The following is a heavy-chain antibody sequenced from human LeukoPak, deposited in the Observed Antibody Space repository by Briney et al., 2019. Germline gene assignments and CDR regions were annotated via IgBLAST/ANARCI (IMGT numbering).Heavy chain of an antibody. CDR3: ARTSGGIYDSSGYYTY. CDR1: GGSFRGYY. Sequence: SETLSLTCAVYGGSFRGYYGSWIRQPPGKGLDWIGEINHSGSTNYNPSLKSRVTISVDTSKNQFSLKLSSVTAADTAVYYCARTSGGIYDSSGYYTYWGQGTLVTVSS. CDR2: INHSGST. V-gene: IGHV4-34*01. D-gene: IGHD3-22*01. J-gene: IGHJ4*02.